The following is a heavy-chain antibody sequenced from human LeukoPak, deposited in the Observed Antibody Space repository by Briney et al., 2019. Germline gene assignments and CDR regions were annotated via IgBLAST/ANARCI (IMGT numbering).Heavy chain of an antibody. Sequence: SETLSLACTVSGGSISSGDYYWSRIRQPPGKGLEWIGYIYYSGSTYYNPSLKSRVTISVDTSKNQFSLKLSSVTAADTAVYYCARFYSYASSFDYWGQGTLVTVSS. CDR2: IYYSGST. CDR1: GGSISSGDYY. V-gene: IGHV4-30-4*01. CDR3: ARFYSYASSFDY. D-gene: IGHD5-18*01. J-gene: IGHJ4*02.